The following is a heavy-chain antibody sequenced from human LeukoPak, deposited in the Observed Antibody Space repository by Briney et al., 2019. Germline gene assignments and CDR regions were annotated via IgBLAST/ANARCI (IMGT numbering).Heavy chain of an antibody. CDR1: GYTFTSYD. CDR3: AREVDWSREVDY. Sequence: ASVKVSCKASGYTFTSYDINWVRQATGQGLEWMGWMNPNSGNTGYAQKFQGRVTMTRNTSISTAYMELSSLRSEDTAVYYCAREVDWSREVDYWGQGTLVTVSS. CDR2: MNPNSGNT. V-gene: IGHV1-8*01. D-gene: IGHD3-9*01. J-gene: IGHJ4*02.